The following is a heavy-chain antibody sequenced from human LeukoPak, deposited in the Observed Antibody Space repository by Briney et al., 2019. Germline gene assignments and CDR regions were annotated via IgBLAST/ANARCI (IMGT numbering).Heavy chain of an antibody. CDR2: ISSSGTTI. V-gene: IGHV3-48*03. D-gene: IGHD2-15*01. CDR1: GFTFSSYE. CDR3: ARVGVVVAATGILWFDP. Sequence: GGSLRLYCAASGFTFSSYEMNWVRQAPGKGLEWVSYISSSGTTIYYADSVKGRFTISRDNAKNSLYLQMNSLRAEDTAVYYCARVGVVVAATGILWFDPWGQGTLVTVSS. J-gene: IGHJ5*02.